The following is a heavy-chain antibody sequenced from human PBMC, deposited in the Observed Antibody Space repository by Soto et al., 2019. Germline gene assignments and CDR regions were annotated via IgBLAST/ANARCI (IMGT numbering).Heavy chain of an antibody. Sequence: PSETLSLTCTVSGGSISSGGYYWSWIRQHPGKGLEWIGYIYYSGSTYYNPSLKSRVTISVDTSKNQFSLKLSSVTAVDTAVDYCARSEIQGPIDYWGQGTLVTFSS. CDR2: IYYSGST. J-gene: IGHJ4*02. CDR1: GGSISSGGYY. V-gene: IGHV4-31*03. CDR3: ARSEIQGPIDY.